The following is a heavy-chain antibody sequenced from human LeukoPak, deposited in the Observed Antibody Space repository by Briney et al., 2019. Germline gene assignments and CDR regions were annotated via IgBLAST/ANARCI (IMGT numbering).Heavy chain of an antibody. D-gene: IGHD4-17*01. CDR3: ARMTTGHDY. V-gene: IGHV4-34*01. Sequence: SETLSLTCGVSGTSFSSYYWSWIRQTPGKGLEWIGEVNHSGYTNMNPSLKSRVTISVDTSKNQFSLGMSTVTAADTAVYFCARMTTGHDYWGQGTLVTVSS. J-gene: IGHJ4*02. CDR2: VNHSGYT. CDR1: GTSFSSYY.